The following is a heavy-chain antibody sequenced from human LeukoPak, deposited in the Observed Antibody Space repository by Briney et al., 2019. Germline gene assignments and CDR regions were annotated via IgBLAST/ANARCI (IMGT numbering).Heavy chain of an antibody. CDR2: ISSSGSTI. Sequence: GGSLRLSRAASGFTFSSYEMNWVRQAPGKGLEWVSYISSSGSTIYYADSVKGRFTISRDNAKNSLYLQMNSLRAEDTAVYYCARGSYSSSWYWRYNWFDPWGQGTLVTVSS. CDR3: ARGSYSSSWYWRYNWFDP. CDR1: GFTFSSYE. J-gene: IGHJ5*02. D-gene: IGHD6-13*01. V-gene: IGHV3-48*03.